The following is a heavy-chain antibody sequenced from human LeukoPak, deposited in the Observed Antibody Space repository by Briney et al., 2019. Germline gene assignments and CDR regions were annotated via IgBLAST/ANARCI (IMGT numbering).Heavy chain of an antibody. D-gene: IGHD3-10*01. CDR2: IWYDGSNK. V-gene: IGHV3-33*01. J-gene: IGHJ4*02. CDR3: ARAYYGPGSNHLDY. CDR1: GFTFSSYG. Sequence: GGSLRLSCAASGFTFSSYGMHWVRQAPGKGLEWVAVIWYDGSNKYYADSVKGRFTISKDNSKNTLYLQMNSLRAEDTAVYYCARAYYGPGSNHLDYWGQGTLVTVSS.